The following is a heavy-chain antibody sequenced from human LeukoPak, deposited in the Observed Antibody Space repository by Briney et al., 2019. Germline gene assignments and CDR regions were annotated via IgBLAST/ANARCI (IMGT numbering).Heavy chain of an antibody. CDR2: ISYDGSNK. CDR3: ANPGTLWFGERTFDI. J-gene: IGHJ3*02. Sequence: GGSLRLSCLASGFTLSSYGMHWVRQAPGKGLEWVAVISYDGSNKYYADSVKGRFTISRDNSKNTLYLQMNSLRAEDTAVYYCANPGTLWFGERTFDIWGQGTMVTVSS. V-gene: IGHV3-30*18. D-gene: IGHD3-10*01. CDR1: GFTLSSYG.